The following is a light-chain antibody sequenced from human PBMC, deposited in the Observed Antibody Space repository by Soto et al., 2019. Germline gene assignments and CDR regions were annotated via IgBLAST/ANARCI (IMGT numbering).Light chain of an antibody. J-gene: IGLJ1*01. Sequence: QSVLTQPASVSGSPGQSITISCTGTSSDVGGYNYVSWYQQHPGKAPKLTIYEVSNRPSGVSNRVSGPKSGNTASLTISGLQAEYGADYYCSSYTSSSTPYVFGTGTKLTVL. CDR3: SSYTSSSTPYV. CDR1: SSDVGGYNY. CDR2: EVS. V-gene: IGLV2-14*01.